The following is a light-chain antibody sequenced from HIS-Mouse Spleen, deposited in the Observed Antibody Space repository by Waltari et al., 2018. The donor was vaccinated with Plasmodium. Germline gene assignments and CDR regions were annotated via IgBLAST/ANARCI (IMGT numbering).Light chain of an antibody. CDR2: RNN. V-gene: IGLV1-47*01. J-gene: IGLJ3*02. CDR1: SSTIGSNY. Sequence: QSVLTQPPSASGTPGQMVTIPCSGSSSTIGSNYVYWYQQLPGTAPKLLIYRNNQRPSGVPDRFSGSKSGTSASLAISGLRSEDEADYYCAAWDDSLSGWVFGGGTKLTVL. CDR3: AAWDDSLSGWV.